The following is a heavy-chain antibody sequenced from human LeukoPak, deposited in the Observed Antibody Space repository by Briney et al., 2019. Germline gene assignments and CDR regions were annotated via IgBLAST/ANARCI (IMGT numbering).Heavy chain of an antibody. V-gene: IGHV3-66*01. CDR1: GFTVSSNY. J-gene: IGHJ6*02. CDR3: ARDAMVRGGGMDV. Sequence: GGSLRLSCAASGFTVSSNYISWVRQAPGKGLEWVSVIYSGGSTYYADSVKGRFTISRDNSKNTLYLQMNSLRAEDTAVYYCARDAMVRGGGMDVWGQGTTVTVSS. CDR2: IYSGGST. D-gene: IGHD3-10*01.